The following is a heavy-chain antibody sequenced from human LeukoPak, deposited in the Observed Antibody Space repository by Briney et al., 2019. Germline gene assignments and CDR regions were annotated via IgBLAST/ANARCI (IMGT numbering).Heavy chain of an antibody. V-gene: IGHV4-39*07. Sequence: SETLSLTCTVSGGSISSSSYYWGWIRQPPGKGLEWIGSIYYSGSTYYNPSLKSRVTISVDTSKNQFSLKLSSVTAADTAVYYCARVGRVVRGIDWGQGTLVTVSS. J-gene: IGHJ4*02. CDR2: IYYSGST. D-gene: IGHD3-10*01. CDR3: ARVGRVVRGID. CDR1: GGSISSSSYY.